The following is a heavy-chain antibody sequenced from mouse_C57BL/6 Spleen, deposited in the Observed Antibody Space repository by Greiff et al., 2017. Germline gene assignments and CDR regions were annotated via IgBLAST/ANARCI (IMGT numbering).Heavy chain of an antibody. D-gene: IGHD1-1*01. Sequence: QVHVKQPGAELVMPGASVKLSCKASGYTFTSYWMHWVKQRPGQGLEWIGEIDPSDSYTNYNQKFKGKSTLTVDKSSSTAYMQLSSLTSEDSAVYYCARYGSSSWFAYWGQGTLVTVSA. V-gene: IGHV1-69*01. J-gene: IGHJ3*01. CDR3: ARYGSSSWFAY. CDR1: GYTFTSYW. CDR2: IDPSDSYT.